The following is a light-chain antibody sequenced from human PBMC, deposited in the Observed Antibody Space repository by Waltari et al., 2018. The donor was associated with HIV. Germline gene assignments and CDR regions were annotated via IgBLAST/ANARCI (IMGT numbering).Light chain of an antibody. CDR1: SPNIWNHY. Sequence: QSVLTQPPSVSAAPGQKVTISCSGSSPNIWNHYLSWSQQLPGTAPKLLIYDKSKRPSGIPDRFSASKSGTSATLVITGLQIGDEADYFCGTWDNSLSAYVLFGGGTKLTVL. J-gene: IGLJ2*01. V-gene: IGLV1-51*01. CDR2: DKS. CDR3: GTWDNSLSAYVL.